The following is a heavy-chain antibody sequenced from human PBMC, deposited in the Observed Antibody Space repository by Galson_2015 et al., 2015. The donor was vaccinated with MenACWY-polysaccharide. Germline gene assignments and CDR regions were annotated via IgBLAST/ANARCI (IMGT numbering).Heavy chain of an antibody. D-gene: IGHD3-10*02. CDR1: GLKFRGSG. J-gene: IGHJ3*01. Sequence: SLRLSCAASGLKFRGSGMHWVRQAPGKGLEWVAVIQYDGSQKQYIDSVKGRFTISRDNSKNTLYLEMNSLRAEDTALYYCAREGSRIVFHAFDVWGHGTMVIVSS. V-gene: IGHV3-33*01. CDR2: IQYDGSQK. CDR3: AREGSRIVFHAFDV.